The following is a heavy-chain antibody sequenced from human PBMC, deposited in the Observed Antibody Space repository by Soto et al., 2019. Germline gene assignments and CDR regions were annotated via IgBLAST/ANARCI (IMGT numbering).Heavy chain of an antibody. CDR1: GFTFSFYG. CDR3: ASVLGSGTYYHY. V-gene: IGHV3-23*01. Sequence: GGSLRLSCAASGFTFSFYGMTWVRQAPGMGLEWVSGISGSGGSTSYADSVKGRFTISRDNSRNTLFLQMNTLRAEDTAVYYCASVLGSGTYYHYWGQGTLVTVSS. CDR2: ISGSGGST. D-gene: IGHD3-10*01. J-gene: IGHJ4*02.